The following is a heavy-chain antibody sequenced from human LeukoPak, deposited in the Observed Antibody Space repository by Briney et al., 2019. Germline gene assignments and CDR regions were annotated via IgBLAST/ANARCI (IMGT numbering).Heavy chain of an antibody. V-gene: IGHV3-21*01. Sequence: NPGGSLRLSCAASGFTFSSYSMNWVRQAPGKGLEWVSSISSSSSYIYYAGSVKGRFTISRDNAKNSLYLQMSSLRAEDTAVYYCARVSYYDSSGYPPMDAFDIWGQGTMVTVSS. CDR1: GFTFSSYS. D-gene: IGHD3-22*01. CDR3: ARVSYYDSSGYPPMDAFDI. CDR2: ISSSSSYI. J-gene: IGHJ3*02.